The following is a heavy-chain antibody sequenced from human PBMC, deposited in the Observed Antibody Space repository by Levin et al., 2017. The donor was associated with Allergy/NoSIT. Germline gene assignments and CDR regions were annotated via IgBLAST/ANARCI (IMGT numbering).Heavy chain of an antibody. J-gene: IGHJ4*02. CDR2: ISSSGRTI. V-gene: IGHV3-48*03. D-gene: IGHD6-19*01. CDR1: GFTFSNYE. CDR3: ARDNPYSSALIDY. Sequence: GGSLRLSCAASGFTFSNYEMNWVRQAPGKGLEWLSYISSSGRTIYYTDSVKGRFTISRDNAKNSLYLQMNSLRPEDTAFYYCARDNPYSSALIDYWGQGTLVTVSS.